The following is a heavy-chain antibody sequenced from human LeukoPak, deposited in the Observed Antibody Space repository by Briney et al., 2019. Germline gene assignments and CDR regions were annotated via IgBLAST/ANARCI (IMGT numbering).Heavy chain of an antibody. CDR2: INHSGST. V-gene: IGHV4-34*01. CDR1: GGSFSGYY. D-gene: IGHD3-22*01. Sequence: SETLSLTCAVYGGSFSGYYWSWIRQPPGKGLEWIGEINHSGSTNYNPSLKSRVTISVDTSKNQFSLKLSPVTAADTAVYYCARLPSGYFVNDAFDIWGQGTMVTVSS. J-gene: IGHJ3*02. CDR3: ARLPSGYFVNDAFDI.